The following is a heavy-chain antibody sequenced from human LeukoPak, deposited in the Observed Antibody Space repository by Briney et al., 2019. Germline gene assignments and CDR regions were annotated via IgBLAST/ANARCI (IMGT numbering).Heavy chain of an antibody. V-gene: IGHV1-2*02. CDR2: INPNSGGA. CDR1: GYTFTVYY. Sequence: RASVKVSCKASGYTFTVYYMHWVRQAPGQGLEWMGWINPNSGGANYAQKFQGRVTMTRDTSISTAYMELSRLRSDDTAVYYCARDRIAVAGTGFDYWGQGTLVTVSS. J-gene: IGHJ4*02. D-gene: IGHD6-19*01. CDR3: ARDRIAVAGTGFDY.